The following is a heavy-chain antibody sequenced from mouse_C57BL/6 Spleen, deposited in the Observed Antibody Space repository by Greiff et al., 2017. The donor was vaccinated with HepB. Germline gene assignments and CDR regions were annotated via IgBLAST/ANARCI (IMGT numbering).Heavy chain of an antibody. V-gene: IGHV2-6-1*01. CDR2: IWSDGST. CDR1: GFSLTSYG. D-gene: IGHD2-3*01. CDR3: ARHGGGLLHDFDV. Sequence: VQLVESGPGLVAPSQSLSITCTVSGFSLTSYGVHWVRQPPGKGLEWLVVIWSDGSTTYNSALKSRLSLSKDNSKSQVFLKMNRLQTDDTAMYYCARHGGGLLHDFDVWGTGTTVTVSS. J-gene: IGHJ1*03.